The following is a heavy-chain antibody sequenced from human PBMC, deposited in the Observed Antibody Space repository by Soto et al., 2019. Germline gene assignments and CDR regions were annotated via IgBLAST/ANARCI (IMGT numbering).Heavy chain of an antibody. V-gene: IGHV3-23*01. CDR3: AKYSGSHYFYYAMDV. J-gene: IGHJ6*02. Sequence: GSLRLSCAASGFTFSTYAMSWVRQAPGKGLEWVSGISGAGGSTYNAESVKGRFTISRDNSKNTLYFQMNSLRAEDTAVYYCAKYSGSHYFYYAMDVWGQGTTVTVSS. CDR2: ISGAGGST. CDR1: GFTFSTYA. D-gene: IGHD1-26*01.